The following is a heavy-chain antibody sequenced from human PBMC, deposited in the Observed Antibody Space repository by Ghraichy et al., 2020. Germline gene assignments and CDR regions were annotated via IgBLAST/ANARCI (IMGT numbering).Heavy chain of an antibody. J-gene: IGHJ2*01. Sequence: GGSLRLSCAASGFPFSSYAMSWVRQVPGKGLEWVSGMSGSSGRTYYADSVKGRFTVSRDNSNSTLFLQMNSLRAEDTAIYYCAKFRGSMVTSWYFDLWGRGTLVTVSS. CDR1: GFPFSSYA. D-gene: IGHD4-17*01. CDR3: AKFRGSMVTSWYFDL. V-gene: IGHV3-23*01. CDR2: MSGSSGRT.